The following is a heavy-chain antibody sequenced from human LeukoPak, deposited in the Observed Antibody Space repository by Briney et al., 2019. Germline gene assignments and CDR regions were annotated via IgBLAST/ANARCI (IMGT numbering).Heavy chain of an antibody. D-gene: IGHD5-24*01. J-gene: IGHJ4*02. Sequence: KPSETLSLTCTVSGGSISSYYWSWIRQPPGKGLEWIGYIYYSGSTNYNPSLKSRVTISVDTSKNRFSLKLSSVTAADTAVYYCARVGRWGINGLDYWGQGTLVTVSS. V-gene: IGHV4-59*01. CDR3: ARVGRWGINGLDY. CDR2: IYYSGST. CDR1: GGSISSYY.